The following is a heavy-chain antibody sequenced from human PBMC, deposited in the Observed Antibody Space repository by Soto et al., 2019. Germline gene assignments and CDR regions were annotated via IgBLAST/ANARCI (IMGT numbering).Heavy chain of an antibody. J-gene: IGHJ6*02. V-gene: IGHV3-48*02. CDR1: GFTLNSFS. CDR2: ISRSRGTI. Sequence: EVQLVESGGDLVQPWGSLRLSCAGSGFTLNSFSMNWVRQAPGKGLEWVSYISRSRGTIYYADSVKGRFTISRDDAKNSLYLQMNSLRDDDTAVYYCVRGRSDSLMDVWGQGTTVTVSS. CDR3: VRGRSDSLMDV. D-gene: IGHD2-15*01.